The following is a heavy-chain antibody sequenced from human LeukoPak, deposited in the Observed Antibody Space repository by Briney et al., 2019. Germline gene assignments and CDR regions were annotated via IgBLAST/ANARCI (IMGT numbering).Heavy chain of an antibody. Sequence: GGSLRLSCAASGFTFSDYYINWVRQAPGKGLEWVSYISGSSSYTNYVDSVKGRFTISRDNAKNSLYLQMNSLRAEDTAVYFCARRGYSDYPLYYFDFWGQGTLVTF. J-gene: IGHJ4*02. CDR2: ISGSSSYT. CDR1: GFTFSDYY. V-gene: IGHV3-11*06. D-gene: IGHD5-12*01. CDR3: ARRGYSDYPLYYFDF.